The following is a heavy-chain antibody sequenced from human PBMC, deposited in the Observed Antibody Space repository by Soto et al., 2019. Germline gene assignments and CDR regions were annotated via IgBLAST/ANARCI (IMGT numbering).Heavy chain of an antibody. CDR3: ARDSGIQPPLEFDY. V-gene: IGHV1-18*04. J-gene: IGHJ4*02. D-gene: IGHD5-18*01. CDR1: GYTFTSYG. CDR2: ISAYNGNT. Sequence: ASVKVSGKASGYTFTSYGISWVRQAPGQGLEWMGWISAYNGNTNYAQKLQGRVTMTTDTSTSTAYMELRSLRSDDTAVYYCARDSGIQPPLEFDYWGQGTLVTVSS.